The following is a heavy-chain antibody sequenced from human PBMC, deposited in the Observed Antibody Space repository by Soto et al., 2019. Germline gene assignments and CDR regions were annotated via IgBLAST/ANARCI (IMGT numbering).Heavy chain of an antibody. Sequence: PTYTLSLTFPVSGYSMTSGGSYWSWIGHLPGTGLEWIGYIYYSGGTKFNPSPKSRVSMPVDTYKNKFSLRLSSVTAADTAVYYCATLLGSHQHYYFGIDVWGQGTTVT. D-gene: IGHD2-2*01. CDR2: IYYSGGT. J-gene: IGHJ6*02. CDR1: GYSMTSGGSY. CDR3: ATLLGSHQHYYFGIDV. V-gene: IGHV4-31*03.